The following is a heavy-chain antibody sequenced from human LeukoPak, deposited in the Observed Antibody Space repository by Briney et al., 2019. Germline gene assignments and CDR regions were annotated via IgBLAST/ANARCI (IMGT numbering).Heavy chain of an antibody. D-gene: IGHD5-18*01. CDR1: GFTVSSNY. V-gene: IGHV3-53*01. J-gene: IGHJ4*02. CDR3: ARHTDTGVSYGYPYYFVY. Sequence: GGSLRLSCAASGFTVSSNYMSWVRQAPGKGLEWVSVIYSGASTYYADYVKGGFTISSDNSKDTQNLQKKHLKAQNTAVNSLARHTDTGVSYGYPYYFVYWGQGTLVTVSS. CDR2: IYSGAST.